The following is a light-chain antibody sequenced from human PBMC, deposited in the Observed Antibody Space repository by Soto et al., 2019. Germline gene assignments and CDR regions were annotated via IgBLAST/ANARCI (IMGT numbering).Light chain of an antibody. V-gene: IGKV1-5*03. J-gene: IGKJ1*01. CDR3: QQYNSYYPLT. CDR1: QSISSW. CDR2: KAS. Sequence: DIQMTQSPSTLSASVGDRVTITCRASQSISSWLAWYQQKPGKAPKLLIYKASSLESGVPTRFSGSGSGTEFTLTISSPQPDDFATYYDQQYNSYYPLTFGQGTKVEIK.